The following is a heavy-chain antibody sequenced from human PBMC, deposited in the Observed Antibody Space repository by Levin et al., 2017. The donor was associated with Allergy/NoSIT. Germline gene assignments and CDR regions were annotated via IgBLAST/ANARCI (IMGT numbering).Heavy chain of an antibody. CDR2: IIPLYGTP. CDR3: AAVRERAAVRSYWYFDL. V-gene: IGHV1-69*13. Sequence: SVKVSCKTSGGSFSTYALNWVRQAPGQGLEWMGGIIPLYGTPDYAQKFRGRVTITADESTSTTYMELNSLTSNDTAVYYGAAVRERAAVRSYWYFDLWGRGTLVTVSS. CDR1: GGSFSTYA. D-gene: IGHD3-3*01. J-gene: IGHJ2*01.